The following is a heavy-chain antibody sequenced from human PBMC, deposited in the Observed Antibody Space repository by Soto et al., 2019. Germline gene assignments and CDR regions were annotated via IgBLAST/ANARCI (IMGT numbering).Heavy chain of an antibody. CDR3: AREGCSSTSCYSYYYGMDV. J-gene: IGHJ6*02. CDR2: ISYDGSNK. V-gene: IGHV3-30-3*01. D-gene: IGHD2-2*01. CDR1: GFTFSSYA. Sequence: VGSLRLSCAASGFTFSSYAMHWVRQAPGKGLEWVAVISYDGSNKYYADSVKGRFTISRDNSKNTLYLQMNSLRAEDTAVYYCAREGCSSTSCYSYYYGMDVWGQGTTVTVSS.